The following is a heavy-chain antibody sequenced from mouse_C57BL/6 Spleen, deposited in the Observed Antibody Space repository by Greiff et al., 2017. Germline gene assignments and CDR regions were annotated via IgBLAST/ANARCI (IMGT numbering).Heavy chain of an antibody. Sequence: EVQLQQSGAELVKPGASVKLSCTASGFNIKDYYMHWVKQRTEQGLEWIGRIDTEDGETKYAPKFQGQATITADTSSNTAYLQLRSLTSEDSAVNYCAHYSNFYAMDYWGQGTSVTVSS. CDR3: AHYSNFYAMDY. CDR2: IDTEDGET. CDR1: GFNIKDYY. D-gene: IGHD2-5*01. J-gene: IGHJ4*01. V-gene: IGHV14-2*01.